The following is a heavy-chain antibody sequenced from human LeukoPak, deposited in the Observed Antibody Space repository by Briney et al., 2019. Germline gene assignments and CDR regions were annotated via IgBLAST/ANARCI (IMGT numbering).Heavy chain of an antibody. CDR1: GFTFSSYW. CDR2: IKSDGST. D-gene: IGHD3-10*01. Sequence: GGSLRLSCAASGFTFSSYWMHWVRQTPGKGLMWVARIKSDGSTIYADSVQGRFIISRDNAKNMVYLQMNSLRDDDTAIYYCTRAITYFYGSVTYDWFDSWGQGTRVTVSS. J-gene: IGHJ5*01. V-gene: IGHV3-74*01. CDR3: TRAITYFYGSVTYDWFDS.